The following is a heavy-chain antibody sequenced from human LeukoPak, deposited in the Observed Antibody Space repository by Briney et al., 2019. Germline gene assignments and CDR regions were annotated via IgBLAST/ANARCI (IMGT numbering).Heavy chain of an antibody. CDR2: IEYEGSEK. CDR3: ARGVAIFYYYYYMDV. CDR1: GFTFSTYW. V-gene: IGHV3-7*04. J-gene: IGHJ6*03. D-gene: IGHD2-21*01. Sequence: GGSLRLSCAASGFTFSTYWMSWVRQAPGKGLEWVANIEYEGSEKYYVDSVKGRFTISRDNAKNSLYLQMNSLRAEDTAVYYCARGVAIFYYYYYMDVWGKGTTVTVSS.